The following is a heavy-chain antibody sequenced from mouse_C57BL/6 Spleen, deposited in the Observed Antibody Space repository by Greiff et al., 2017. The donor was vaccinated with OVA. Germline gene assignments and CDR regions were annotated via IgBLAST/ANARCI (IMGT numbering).Heavy chain of an antibody. CDR2: FYPGSGSI. CDR1: GYTFTEYT. CDR3: ARHEWEGTSLYYAMDD. Sequence: QVHVKQSGAELVKPGASVKLSCKASGYTFTEYTIHWVKQRSGQGLEWIGWFYPGSGSIKYNEKFKDKATLTADKSSSTVYMELSRLTSEDSAVYFCARHEWEGTSLYYAMDDWGQGTSVTVSS. D-gene: IGHD3-3*01. V-gene: IGHV1-62-2*01. J-gene: IGHJ4*01.